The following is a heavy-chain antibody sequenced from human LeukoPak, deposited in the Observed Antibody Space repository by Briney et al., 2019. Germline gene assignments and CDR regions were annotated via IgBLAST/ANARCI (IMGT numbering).Heavy chain of an antibody. D-gene: IGHD4-17*01. V-gene: IGHV1-69*13. J-gene: IGHJ3*02. CDR3: ARGRTPAPLKPPYGDYGAFDI. Sequence: GASVKVSCKASGGTFSSYAISWVRQAPGQGLEWMGGIIPIFGTANYAQKFQGRVTITADESTSTAYMELSSLRSEDTAVYYCARGRTPAPLKPPYGDYGAFDIWGQGTMVTVSS. CDR2: IIPIFGTA. CDR1: GGTFSSYA.